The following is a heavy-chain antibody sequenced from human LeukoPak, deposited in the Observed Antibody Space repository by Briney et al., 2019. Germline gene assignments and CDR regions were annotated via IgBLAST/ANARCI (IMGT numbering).Heavy chain of an antibody. CDR3: ARAPGRIAARRHYYYYGMDV. CDR2: VNPNSGNT. V-gene: IGHV1-8*01. D-gene: IGHD6-6*01. J-gene: IGHJ6*02. CDR1: GYTFTSYD. Sequence: GASVKVSCKASGYTFTSYDINWVRQATGQGLEWMGWVNPNSGNTGYAQKFQGRVTMTRNTSISTAYMELSSLRSEDTAVYYCARAPGRIAARRHYYYYGMDVWGQGTTVTVSS.